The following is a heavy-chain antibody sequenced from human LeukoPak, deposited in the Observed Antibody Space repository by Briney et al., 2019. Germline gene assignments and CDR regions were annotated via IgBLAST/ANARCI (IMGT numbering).Heavy chain of an antibody. CDR3: AKGRGGDCSRTSCLTLDS. D-gene: IGHD2-2*01. CDR1: GFTFSSYS. Sequence: GGSLRLSCAASGFTFSSYSMTWVRQAPGKGLEWVSAVRGNGGSTSHADSVKGRFIISRDNSKNTLYLQMHRLGAEDTAVYYCAKGRGGDCSRTSCLTLDSWGQGTLVTVSS. V-gene: IGHV3-23*01. CDR2: VRGNGGST. J-gene: IGHJ4*02.